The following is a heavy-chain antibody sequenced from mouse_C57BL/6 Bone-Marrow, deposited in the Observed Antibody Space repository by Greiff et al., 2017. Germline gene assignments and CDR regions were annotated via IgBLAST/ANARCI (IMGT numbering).Heavy chain of an antibody. CDR1: GYTFTSYW. CDR2: INPSNGGT. CDR3: ARSSNYCYYYAMDY. V-gene: IGHV1-53*01. D-gene: IGHD2-5*01. Sequence: QVQLQQPGTELAKPGASVKLSCKASGYTFTSYWMHWVKQRPGQGLEWIGNINPSNGGTNYNEKFKSKATLTVDKSASTAYIQRSSLTSEDSAVYYCARSSNYCYYYAMDYWGQGTSVTVSS. J-gene: IGHJ4*01.